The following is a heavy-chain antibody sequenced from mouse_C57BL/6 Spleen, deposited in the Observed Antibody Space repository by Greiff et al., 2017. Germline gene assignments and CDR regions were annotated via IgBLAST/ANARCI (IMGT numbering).Heavy chain of an antibody. V-gene: IGHV1-80*01. CDR2: IYPGDGDT. CDR1: GYAFSSYW. J-gene: IGHJ2*01. CDR3: ARSTGDRGFFDY. D-gene: IGHD4-1*02. Sequence: QVQLQQSGAELVKPGASVKISCKASGYAFSSYWMNWVKQRPGKGLEWIGQIYPGDGDTNYNGKFKGKATLTADKSSSTAYMQLSSLTSEDSAVYFCARSTGDRGFFDYWGQGTTLTVSS.